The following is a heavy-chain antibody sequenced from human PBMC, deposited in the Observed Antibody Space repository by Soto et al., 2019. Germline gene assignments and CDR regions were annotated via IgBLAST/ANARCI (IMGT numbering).Heavy chain of an antibody. CDR3: ARRGSR. D-gene: IGHD2-15*01. CDR2: IHPGGQTI. CDR1: GFTFSSSE. V-gene: IGHV3-48*03. Sequence: EVQLVESGGGLVQPGGSLRFSCAASGFTFSSSEMYWVRQAPGKGLEWISYIHPGGQTIFYAESVKGRFTISRDNAKHSVYLQMNSLRAEETAVYYCARRGSRWGRGTKVTVSS. J-gene: IGHJ3*01.